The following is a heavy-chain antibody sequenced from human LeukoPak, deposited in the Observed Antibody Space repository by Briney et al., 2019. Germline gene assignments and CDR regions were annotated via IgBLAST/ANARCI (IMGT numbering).Heavy chain of an antibody. J-gene: IGHJ5*02. Sequence: PSETLSLTCTVSGDSITSYYWTWIRQPPGKGLEWLGFIYGNGNTKYNPSLKSRVTMSIDTSKNQFFLKLSSVTAADTAVYYCARHRGLDPWGQGTLVTVSS. CDR3: ARHRGLDP. CDR2: IYGNGNT. V-gene: IGHV4-59*08. CDR1: GDSITSYY.